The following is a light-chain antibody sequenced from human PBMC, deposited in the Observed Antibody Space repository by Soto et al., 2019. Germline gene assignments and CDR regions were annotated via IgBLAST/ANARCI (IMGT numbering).Light chain of an antibody. V-gene: IGKV1-5*01. Sequence: DIQMTQSPSTLSASVGDRVTITCRASQNIDSWLAWYQQKPGKAPNLLIYDASSLESGVPSRFSGSGSGTDFTLTISSLQPDDFATYDCQQYNNYPWTFGQGTKAEIK. J-gene: IGKJ1*01. CDR1: QNIDSW. CDR3: QQYNNYPWT. CDR2: DAS.